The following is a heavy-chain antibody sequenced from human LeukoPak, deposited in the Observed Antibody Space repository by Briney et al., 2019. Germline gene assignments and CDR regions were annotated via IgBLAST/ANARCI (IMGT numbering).Heavy chain of an antibody. D-gene: IGHD2-21*01. CDR3: ARDPILGY. Sequence: PGGSLRLSCAASGFTFSSYSMNWVRQAPGKGLEWVSVIYSGGSTYYADSVKGRFTISRDNSKNTLYLQMNSLRAEDTAVYYCARDPILGYWGQGTLVTVSS. J-gene: IGHJ4*02. CDR1: GFTFSSYS. V-gene: IGHV3-66*01. CDR2: IYSGGST.